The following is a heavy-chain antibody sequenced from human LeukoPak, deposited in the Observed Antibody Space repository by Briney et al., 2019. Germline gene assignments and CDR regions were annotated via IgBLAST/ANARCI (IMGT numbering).Heavy chain of an antibody. V-gene: IGHV3-48*04. CDR1: RFTFSVHW. J-gene: IGHJ1*01. CDR3: ARPQSSSWYLYFQH. CDR2: ISSSSSTI. Sequence: GGSLRLSCAASRFTFSVHWMHWVRQAPGKGLEWVSYISSSSSTIYYADSVKGRFTISRDNAKNSLYLQMNSLRAEDTAVYYCARPQSSSWYLYFQHWGQGTLVTVSS. D-gene: IGHD6-13*01.